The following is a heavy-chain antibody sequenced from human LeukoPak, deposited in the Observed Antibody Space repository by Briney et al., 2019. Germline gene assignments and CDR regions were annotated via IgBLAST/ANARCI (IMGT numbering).Heavy chain of an antibody. Sequence: GWSLRLSCTTSGFNFGDHAMTWVRQAPGKGLEGVGFIRSKAYRGTTEYAASVKGRFTISRDDSKSVVYLQMNSLKSEDTAVYYCSRGPIQLWVHNGVDVWGQGTTVTVSS. V-gene: IGHV3-49*04. J-gene: IGHJ6*02. D-gene: IGHD5-18*01. CDR3: SRGPIQLWVHNGVDV. CDR1: GFNFGDHA. CDR2: IRSKAYRGTT.